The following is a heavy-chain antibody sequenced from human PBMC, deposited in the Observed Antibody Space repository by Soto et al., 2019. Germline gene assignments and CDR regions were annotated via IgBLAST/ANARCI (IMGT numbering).Heavy chain of an antibody. D-gene: IGHD5-18*01. CDR2: ISSSSSYI. J-gene: IGHJ3*02. V-gene: IGHV3-21*01. CDR3: ARSCGYSYVFDAFDI. Sequence: PGGSLRLSCAASGFTFSSYSMNWVRQAPGKGLVWVSSISSSSSYIYYADSVKGRFTISRDNAKNSLYLQMNSLRAEDTAVYYCARSCGYSYVFDAFDIWGQGTMVTVSS. CDR1: GFTFSSYS.